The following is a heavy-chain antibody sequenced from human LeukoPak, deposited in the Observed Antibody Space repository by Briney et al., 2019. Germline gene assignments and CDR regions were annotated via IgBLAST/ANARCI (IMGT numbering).Heavy chain of an antibody. Sequence: SETLSLTCAVYGGSFSGYYWSWIRQPPGKGLEWIGEINHSGSTNYNPSLKSRVTISVDTSKNQFSLKLSSVTAADTAVYYCARGLPYYYDSSGYYFGYWGQGTLVTVSS. J-gene: IGHJ4*02. CDR1: GGSFSGYY. V-gene: IGHV4-34*01. CDR2: INHSGST. CDR3: ARGLPYYYDSSGYYFGY. D-gene: IGHD3-22*01.